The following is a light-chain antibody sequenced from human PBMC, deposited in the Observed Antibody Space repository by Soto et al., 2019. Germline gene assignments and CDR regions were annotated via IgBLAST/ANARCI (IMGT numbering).Light chain of an antibody. Sequence: QSVLTQPASVSGSPGQSITISCTGTSSDVGGYNYVSWYQHHPGKAPKLMISEVSNRPSGVSNRFSGSKSGNTASLTIAGLQAEDDADYYCSSYTSSSTLVFGTGTKLTVL. J-gene: IGLJ1*01. CDR1: SSDVGGYNY. CDR2: EVS. CDR3: SSYTSSSTLV. V-gene: IGLV2-14*01.